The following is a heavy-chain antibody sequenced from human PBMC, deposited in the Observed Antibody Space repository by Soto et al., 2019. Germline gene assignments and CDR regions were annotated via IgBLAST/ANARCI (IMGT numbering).Heavy chain of an antibody. CDR3: ARGGDWKFAY. V-gene: IGHV4-4*02. J-gene: IGHJ4*02. Sequence: SETLSLTCAVSGDSISSDKWWSWVRQPPGKGLEWIGEIYHSGRTNCNPSLKSRVTISVEKSKNQFSLELSSMTAADTAVYYCARGGDWKFAYWGQGSLVTVSS. D-gene: IGHD2-21*02. CDR2: IYHSGRT. CDR1: GDSISSDKW.